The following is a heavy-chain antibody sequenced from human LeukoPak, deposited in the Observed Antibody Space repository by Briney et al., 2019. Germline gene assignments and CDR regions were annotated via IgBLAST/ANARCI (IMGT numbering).Heavy chain of an antibody. CDR1: GYTFTSYY. V-gene: IGHV1-46*01. J-gene: IGHJ3*02. CDR2: INPSGGST. Sequence: ASVKVSCEASGYTFTSYYMHWVRQAPGQGLEWMGIINPSGGSTSYAQKFQGRVTMTRDTSTSTVYMELSSLRSEDTAVYYCATVRSLDYAFDIWGQGTMVTVSS. D-gene: IGHD3-10*01. CDR3: ATVRSLDYAFDI.